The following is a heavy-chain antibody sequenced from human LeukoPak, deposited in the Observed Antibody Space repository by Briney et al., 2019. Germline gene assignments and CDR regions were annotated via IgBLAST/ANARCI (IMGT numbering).Heavy chain of an antibody. J-gene: IGHJ6*02. Sequence: ASVKVSCKASGYTFTSYAMHWVRQAPGQRLEWMGWINAGNGNTKYSQKFQGRVTITRDTSASTAYMVLSSLRSEDTAVYYCARDQLLWFGELPIYGMDVWGQGTTVTVSS. CDR3: ARDQLLWFGELPIYGMDV. CDR1: GYTFTSYA. D-gene: IGHD3-10*01. V-gene: IGHV1-3*01. CDR2: INAGNGNT.